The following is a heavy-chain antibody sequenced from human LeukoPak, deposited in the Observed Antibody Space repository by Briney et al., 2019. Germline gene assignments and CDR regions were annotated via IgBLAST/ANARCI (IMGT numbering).Heavy chain of an antibody. D-gene: IGHD4-23*01. CDR3: ARDPNPSATVDPFDY. CDR1: GGTFSSYA. J-gene: IGHJ4*02. Sequence: SVKVSCKASGGTFSSYAISWVRQAPGQGLEWMGRIIPIFGTANYAQKFQGRVTITTDESTSTAYMELSSLRSEDTAVYYCARDPNPSATVDPFDYWGQGTLVTVSS. V-gene: IGHV1-69*05. CDR2: IIPIFGTA.